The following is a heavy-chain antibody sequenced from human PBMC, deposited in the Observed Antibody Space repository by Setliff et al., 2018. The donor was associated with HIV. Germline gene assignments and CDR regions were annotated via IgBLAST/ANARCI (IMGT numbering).Heavy chain of an antibody. D-gene: IGHD3-3*01. V-gene: IGHV4-38-2*01. J-gene: IGHJ4*02. Sequence: SETLSLTCGVSGFYISRGYYWGWIRQPPGKGLEWIGNIKHSGRNYYNPSLMGRVTISVDTSKNQFPLNLSSVTAADTAVYYCASGDNFWGGSYYWGQGTLVTVSS. CDR2: IKHSGRN. CDR3: ASGDNFWGGSYY. CDR1: GFYISRGYY.